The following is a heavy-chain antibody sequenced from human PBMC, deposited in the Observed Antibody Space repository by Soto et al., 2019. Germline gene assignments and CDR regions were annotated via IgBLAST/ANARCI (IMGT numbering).Heavy chain of an antibody. V-gene: IGHV3-23*01. CDR2: LTPSGGNT. Sequence: EVQLLDSGGGLVQPGGSLRLSCAASGFTFSTYAMTWVRQAPGKGLGWVSTLTPSGGNTYYADSVQGRFTISRDNSMNTLYLQMNSLRAEDTAVYYCAGRYCPNGVCYTNYYYYIDVWGEGTTVTVSS. D-gene: IGHD2-8*01. CDR1: GFTFSTYA. CDR3: AGRYCPNGVCYTNYYYYIDV. J-gene: IGHJ6*03.